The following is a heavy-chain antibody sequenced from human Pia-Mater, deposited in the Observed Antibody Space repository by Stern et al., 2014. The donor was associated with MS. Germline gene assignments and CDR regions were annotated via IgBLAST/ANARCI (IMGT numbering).Heavy chain of an antibody. J-gene: IGHJ4*02. CDR2: IYPYDFDT. CDR1: GYSFTIYY. Sequence: EVQLVESGAEVKKPGASLKISCKLSGYSFTIYYIAWVRQMPGKGLEWMGVIYPYDFDTTYSPSFQGQVTISADKSITTAYLQWSSLRASDTAMYYCARHVQGFDYWGQGTLVTVSS. CDR3: ARHVQGFDY. V-gene: IGHV5-51*01.